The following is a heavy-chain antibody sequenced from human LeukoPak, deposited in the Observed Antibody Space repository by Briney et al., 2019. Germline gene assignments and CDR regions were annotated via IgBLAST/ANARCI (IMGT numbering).Heavy chain of an antibody. CDR2: IYYSGST. CDR3: ARLHSSYYYDSSGYYPDY. CDR1: GGSISSYY. V-gene: IGHV4-59*08. Sequence: SETLSLTCTVSGGSISSYYWSWIRQPPGKGLEWIGYIYYSGSTNYNPSLKSRVTISVDTSKNQFSLKLSSVTAADTAVYYCARLHSSYYYDSSGYYPDYWGQGTLVTVSS. D-gene: IGHD3-22*01. J-gene: IGHJ4*02.